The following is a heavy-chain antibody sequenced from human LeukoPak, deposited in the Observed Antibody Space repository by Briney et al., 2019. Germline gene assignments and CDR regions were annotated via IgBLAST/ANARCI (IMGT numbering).Heavy chain of an antibody. Sequence: PSETLSLTCTVSGGSISSYYWSWIRQPPGKGLEWIGYIYYSGSTNYNPSLKSRVTISVDTSKNQFSLKLSSVTAADTAVYYCAMGEGELGGTNYWYFDLWGRGTLVTVSS. CDR2: IYYSGST. J-gene: IGHJ2*01. V-gene: IGHV4-59*01. CDR1: GGSISSYY. D-gene: IGHD7-27*01. CDR3: AMGEGELGGTNYWYFDL.